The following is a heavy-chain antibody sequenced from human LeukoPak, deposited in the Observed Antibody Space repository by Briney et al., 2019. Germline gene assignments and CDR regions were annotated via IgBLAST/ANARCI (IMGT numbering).Heavy chain of an antibody. CDR3: ARNSGWFDSSGYYFHF. D-gene: IGHD6-19*01. CDR2: INNDGNLKTDGRDT. CDR1: GFTLSNYW. Sequence: GGSLRLSCAASGFTLSNYWMIHWVRQVPGKGLQWVSRINNDGNLKTDGRDTGYADSVKGRFTISRDNSENTVSLQMSSVRVEDTAVYYCARNSGWFDSSGYYFHFWGQGTLVTVSS. J-gene: IGHJ4*02. V-gene: IGHV3-74*01.